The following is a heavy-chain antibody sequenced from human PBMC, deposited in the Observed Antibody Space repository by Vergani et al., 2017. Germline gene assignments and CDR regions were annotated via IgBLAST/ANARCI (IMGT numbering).Heavy chain of an antibody. Sequence: QVQLQESGPGLVKPSETLSLTCTVSGGSISSYYWSWIRQPAGKGLEWIGYIYHSGSTYYNPSLKSRVTISVDRSKNQFSLKLSSVTAADTAVYYCARGFFMAAFDIWGQGTMVTVSS. CDR2: IYHSGST. V-gene: IGHV4-59*06. D-gene: IGHD3-3*01. J-gene: IGHJ3*02. CDR1: GGSISSYY. CDR3: ARGFFMAAFDI.